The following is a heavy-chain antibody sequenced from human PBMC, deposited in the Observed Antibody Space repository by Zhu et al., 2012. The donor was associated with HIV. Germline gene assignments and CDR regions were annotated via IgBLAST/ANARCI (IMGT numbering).Heavy chain of an antibody. J-gene: IGHJ4*02. V-gene: IGHV4-34*02. Sequence: QVRLEQWGAGLVQPSETLSLTCAVYGGPFNDYYWNWIRQSPEKGLEWLGEINFRGTTTYTASLKSRLSISVDTSKSQFSLKLKSVTVADAGVYYCASHRPHFASWGRGTVVTVSS. D-gene: IGHD3-3*02. CDR3: ASHRPHFAS. CDR1: GGPFNDYY. CDR2: INFRGTT.